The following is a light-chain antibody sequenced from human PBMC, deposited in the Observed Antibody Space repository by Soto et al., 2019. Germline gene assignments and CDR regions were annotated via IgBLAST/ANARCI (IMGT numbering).Light chain of an antibody. CDR3: QQYNNWPSYT. J-gene: IGKJ2*01. CDR1: QSVSSN. Sequence: EIVMTQSPATLSVSPGERATLSCRASQSVSSNLAWYQQKPGQALRLLIYGASTRATGIPARFSGSGSGTEFTLTISSLQSEAFAVYYCQQYNNWPSYTFGQGTKLAIK. V-gene: IGKV3-15*01. CDR2: GAS.